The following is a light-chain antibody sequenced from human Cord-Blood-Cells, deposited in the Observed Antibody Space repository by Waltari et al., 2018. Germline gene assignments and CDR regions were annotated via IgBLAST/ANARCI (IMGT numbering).Light chain of an antibody. Sequence: IVMQQPPATMSAPPGERATLSCRASQSVSSNLVWYQQQPDQALSLLIYCASTRATGSPARFSGSGSGTEFTLTISSLQSEDFAVDYCQQYNNWPPMYTFGQGTKLEIK. CDR3: QQYNNWPPMYT. CDR2: CAS. CDR1: QSVSSN. V-gene: IGKV3-15*01. J-gene: IGKJ2*01.